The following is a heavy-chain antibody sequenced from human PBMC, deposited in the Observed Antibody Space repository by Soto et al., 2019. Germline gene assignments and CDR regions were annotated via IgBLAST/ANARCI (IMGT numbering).Heavy chain of an antibody. J-gene: IGHJ6*02. CDR2: INPNSGGT. CDR3: ASEYPLLGDYYYYYGMDV. V-gene: IGHV1-2*02. CDR1: GYTFTGYY. Sequence: ASVKVSCKASGYTFTGYYMHWVRQAPGQGLEWMGWINPNSGGTNYAQKFQGRVTMTRDTSISTAYMELSRLRSDDTAVYYCASEYPLLGDYYYYYGMDVWGQGTTVTVYS. D-gene: IGHD2-2*01.